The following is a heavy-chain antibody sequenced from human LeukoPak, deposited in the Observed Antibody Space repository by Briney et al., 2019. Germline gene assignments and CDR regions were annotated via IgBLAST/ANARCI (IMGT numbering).Heavy chain of an antibody. J-gene: IGHJ4*02. CDR2: ISGSGGST. Sequence: GGSLRLSCAASGFTFSSYAMSWVRQAPGKGLEWVSAISGSGGSTYYADSVKGRFTISRDNAKNSLYLQMNSLRAGDTAVYYCARGYGYSYGWYKNWGQGTLVTVSS. CDR3: ARGYGYSYGWYKN. V-gene: IGHV3-23*01. CDR1: GFTFSSYA. D-gene: IGHD5-18*01.